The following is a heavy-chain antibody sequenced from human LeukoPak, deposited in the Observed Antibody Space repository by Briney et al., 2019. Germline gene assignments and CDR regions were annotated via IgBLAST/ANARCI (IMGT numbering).Heavy chain of an antibody. Sequence: GGSLRLSCAASGFTVSSNYMSWVRQAPGKGLEWVSVIYSGGSTYYADSVKGRFTISRDNAENSLYLQMNSLRAEDTAVYYCAESGSLRGLLSWFDPWGQGTLVTVSS. CDR3: AESGSLRGLLSWFDP. V-gene: IGHV3-53*01. CDR1: GFTVSSNY. D-gene: IGHD3-10*01. J-gene: IGHJ5*02. CDR2: IYSGGST.